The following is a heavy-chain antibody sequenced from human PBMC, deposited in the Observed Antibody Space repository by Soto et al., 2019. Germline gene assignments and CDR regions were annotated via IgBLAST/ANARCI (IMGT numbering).Heavy chain of an antibody. J-gene: IGHJ4*02. CDR2: INDDGTRT. Sequence: GSLRLSCAASGFVFNMYWMHWVRQVPGEGPEWVTRINDDGTRTDYADSAKGRFTISRDNAKDILYLQMNALRVDDTAVYYCIRGPRPSSVGTGAFWGQGTLVTVSS. CDR1: GFVFNMYW. V-gene: IGHV3-74*01. D-gene: IGHD3-10*01. CDR3: IRGPRPSSVGTGAF.